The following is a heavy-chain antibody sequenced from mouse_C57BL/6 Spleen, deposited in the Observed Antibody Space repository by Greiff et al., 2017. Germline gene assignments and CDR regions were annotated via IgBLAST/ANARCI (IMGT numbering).Heavy chain of an antibody. J-gene: IGHJ2*01. Sequence: QVQLKQSGAELVKPGASVKISCKASGYAFSSYWMNWVKQRPGKGLEWIGQIYPGDGDTNYNGKFKGKATLTADKSSSTAYMQLSSLTSEDSAVYFCARGLLGPYYFDYWGQGTTLTVSS. CDR3: ARGLLGPYYFDY. CDR2: IYPGDGDT. CDR1: GYAFSSYW. V-gene: IGHV1-80*01. D-gene: IGHD3-1*01.